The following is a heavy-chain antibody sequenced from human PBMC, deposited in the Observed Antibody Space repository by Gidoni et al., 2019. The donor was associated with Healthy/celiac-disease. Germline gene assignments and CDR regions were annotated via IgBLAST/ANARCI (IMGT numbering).Heavy chain of an antibody. D-gene: IGHD3-10*01. V-gene: IGHV1-24*01. J-gene: IGHJ4*02. CDR3: ATDLLGRWFRELLFHY. Sequence: QVQLVQSGAEVKKPGASVKVSCQVSGYNLTELSMHWVRQAPGKGFEWMGGFDPEDGETIYAQKFQGRVTMTEDTSTDTAYMELSSLRSEDTAVYYCATDLLGRWFRELLFHYWGQGTLVTVSS. CDR2: FDPEDGET. CDR1: GYNLTELS.